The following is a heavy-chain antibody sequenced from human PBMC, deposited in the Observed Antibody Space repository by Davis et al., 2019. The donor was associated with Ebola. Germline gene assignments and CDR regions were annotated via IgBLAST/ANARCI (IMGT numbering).Heavy chain of an antibody. J-gene: IGHJ5*02. CDR3: ARRAWFDP. V-gene: IGHV3-7*03. Sequence: PGGSLRLSCAASGFTFRSYWMSWVRQAPGKGLEWVANIKQDGSEKYYVDSVKGRFTISRDNAKNSLYLQMNSLRAEDTAVYYCARRAWFDPWGQGTLVTVSS. CDR1: GFTFRSYW. CDR2: IKQDGSEK.